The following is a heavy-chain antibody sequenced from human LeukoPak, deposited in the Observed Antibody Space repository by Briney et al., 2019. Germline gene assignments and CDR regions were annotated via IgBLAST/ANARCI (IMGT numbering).Heavy chain of an antibody. V-gene: IGHV4-39*07. Sequence: SETLSLTCIVSGDSISSSSYYWGWIRQPPGKGLEWIGNIYYSGSTYYNPSLKSRVTISVDKSKNQFSLKLSSVTAADTAVYYCARGYYDSSGYNAFDIWGQGTMVTVSS. J-gene: IGHJ3*02. CDR3: ARGYYDSSGYNAFDI. D-gene: IGHD3-22*01. CDR2: IYYSGST. CDR1: GDSISSSSYY.